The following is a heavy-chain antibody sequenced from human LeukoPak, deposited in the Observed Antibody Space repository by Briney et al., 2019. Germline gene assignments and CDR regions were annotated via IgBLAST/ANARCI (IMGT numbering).Heavy chain of an antibody. D-gene: IGHD3-10*01. V-gene: IGHV3-23*01. J-gene: IGHJ6*03. CDR2: ISGSGGST. CDR1: GFTFSSYG. Sequence: SGGSLRLSCAASGFTFSSYGMHWVRQAPGKGLEWVSAISGSGGSTYYADSVKGRFTISRDNSKNTLYLQMNSLRAEDTAVYYCARDRSTMVRGGYYYYYMDVWGKGTTVTISS. CDR3: ARDRSTMVRGGYYYYYMDV.